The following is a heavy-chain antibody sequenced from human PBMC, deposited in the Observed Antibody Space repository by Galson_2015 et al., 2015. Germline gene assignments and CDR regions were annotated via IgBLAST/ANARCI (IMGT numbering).Heavy chain of an antibody. CDR1: GFTFSNFW. CDR2: ISGDGTSA. V-gene: IGHV3-74*01. D-gene: IGHD3-16*02. Sequence: SLRLSCAASGFTFSNFWMHWVRQVPGKGLVWVSRISGDGTSAIYADSVTGRFTISRDNDRDTLYLQMNSLRADDTAVYYCARVVFGGIFVMDHYQKYGMDVWGQGTTVIVSS. CDR3: ARVVFGGIFVMDHYQKYGMDV. J-gene: IGHJ6*02.